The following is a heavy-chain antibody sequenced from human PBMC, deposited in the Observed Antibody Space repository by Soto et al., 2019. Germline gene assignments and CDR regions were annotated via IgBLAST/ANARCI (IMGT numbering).Heavy chain of an antibody. Sequence: SVKVSCKASGFTFTSSAMQWVRQARGQRLEWIGWIVVGSGNTNYAQKFQERVTITRDMSTSTAYMELSSLRSEDTAVYYCAASPTYYDFWSGYFTGTSGAFDIWGQGTMVTVSS. CDR3: AASPTYYDFWSGYFTGTSGAFDI. D-gene: IGHD3-3*01. CDR2: IVVGSGNT. V-gene: IGHV1-58*02. J-gene: IGHJ3*02. CDR1: GFTFTSSA.